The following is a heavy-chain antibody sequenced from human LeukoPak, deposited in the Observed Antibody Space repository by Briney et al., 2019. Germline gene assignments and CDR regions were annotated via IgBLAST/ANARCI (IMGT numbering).Heavy chain of an antibody. CDR2: TYYSGST. V-gene: IGHV4-59*08. D-gene: IGHD4/OR15-4a*01. Sequence: SETLSLTCTVSGGSISSYYWSWIRQPPGKGLEWIGYTYYSGSTNYNPSLKSRVTISVDTSKNQFSLKLSSVTAADTAVYYCARANPGMDVWGQGTTVTVSS. CDR3: ARANPGMDV. CDR1: GGSISSYY. J-gene: IGHJ6*02.